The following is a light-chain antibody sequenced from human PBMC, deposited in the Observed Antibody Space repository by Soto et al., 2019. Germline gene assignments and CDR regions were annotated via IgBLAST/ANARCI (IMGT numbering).Light chain of an antibody. Sequence: QSVLTQPPSASGTPGQRVTISCSGSTSNIGSNHVYWYQQLPGAAPKLLMYRSDQRPTGVPDRFSGSKSGTSASLAISGLRSDDEADYYCSARDDSLNGVVFGGGTQLTVL. J-gene: IGLJ2*01. CDR2: RSD. CDR1: TSNIGSNH. CDR3: SARDDSLNGVV. V-gene: IGLV1-47*01.